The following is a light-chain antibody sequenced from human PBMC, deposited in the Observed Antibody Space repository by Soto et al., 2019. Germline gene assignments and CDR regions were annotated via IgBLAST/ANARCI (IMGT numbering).Light chain of an antibody. Sequence: QSVLTQPASVSGSPGQSITISCTGTSSDIGSYTLVSWYQQHPAKAPKLIIYEGTNRPSGISNRFSASKSGSAASLTISGPPAEDEADYSGCSYAGSYTFIFGGGTKLTVL. CDR3: CSYAGSYTFI. V-gene: IGLV2-23*01. CDR2: EGT. CDR1: SSDIGSYTL. J-gene: IGLJ2*01.